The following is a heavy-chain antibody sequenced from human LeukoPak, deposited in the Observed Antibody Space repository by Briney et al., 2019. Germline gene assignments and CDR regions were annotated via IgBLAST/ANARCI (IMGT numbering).Heavy chain of an antibody. CDR2: IYYSGST. V-gene: IGHV4-39*01. CDR1: GGSISSSSYY. J-gene: IGHJ5*02. CDR3: ARQAGITMIVVVIQRTPYNWFDP. D-gene: IGHD3-22*01. Sequence: PSETLSLTCTVSGGSISSSSYYWGWIRQPPGKGLEWIGSIYYSGSTYYNPSLKSRVTISVDTSKNQFSLKLSSVTAADTAVYYCARQAGITMIVVVIQRTPYNWFDPWGQGTLVTVSS.